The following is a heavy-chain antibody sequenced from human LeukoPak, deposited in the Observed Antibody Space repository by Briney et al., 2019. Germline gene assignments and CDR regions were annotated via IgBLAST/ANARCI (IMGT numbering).Heavy chain of an antibody. J-gene: IGHJ5*02. Sequence: ASVKVSCKASGYTFTSYYMHWVRQAPGQGLEWMGIINPSGGSTSYAQKFQGRVTMTRDTSTSTVYMELSSLRSEDTAVYYCARVLPRIAAAGEISRFDPWGQGTLVTVSS. CDR3: ARVLPRIAAAGEISRFDP. V-gene: IGHV1-46*03. CDR1: GYTFTSYY. CDR2: INPSGGST. D-gene: IGHD6-13*01.